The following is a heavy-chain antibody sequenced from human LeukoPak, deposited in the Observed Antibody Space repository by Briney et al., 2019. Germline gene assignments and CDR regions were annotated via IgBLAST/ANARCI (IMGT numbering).Heavy chain of an antibody. CDR1: GGTFISYA. D-gene: IGHD3/OR15-3a*01. Sequence: ASVKVSCKASGGTFISYAISWVRQAPGQGLEWMGGIIPIFGTANYAQKFQGRVTITADKSTSTAYMELSSLRSEDTAVYYCARASSRTGYSQYYFDYWGQGTLVTVSS. J-gene: IGHJ4*02. V-gene: IGHV1-69*06. CDR3: ARASSRTGYSQYYFDY. CDR2: IIPIFGTA.